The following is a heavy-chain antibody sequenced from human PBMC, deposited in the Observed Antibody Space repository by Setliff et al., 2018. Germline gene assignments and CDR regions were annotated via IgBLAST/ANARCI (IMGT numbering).Heavy chain of an antibody. V-gene: IGHV1-69*11. J-gene: IGHJ3*02. CDR1: GGPFSNYA. CDR3: ARGTVNWAAFNI. Sequence: ASVKVSCKASGGPFSNYAISWVRRAPGQRLEWLGRITPVLDTRDYSQKFQGRLIITADESTRTVNMELTSLRSEDTALYYCARGTVNWAAFNIWGQGTMVTVSS. D-gene: IGHD3-16*01. CDR2: ITPVLDTR.